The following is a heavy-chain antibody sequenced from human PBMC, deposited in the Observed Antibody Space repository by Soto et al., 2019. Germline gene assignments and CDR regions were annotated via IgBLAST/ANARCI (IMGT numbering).Heavy chain of an antibody. CDR3: TRDYNWANDY. J-gene: IGHJ4*02. Sequence: EVQLVESGGGLVQPGGSLRVSCAASGFTFSDHFMDWVRQAPGKGLEWIGRIRNKGSSYSTEYAASVEGRFTISRDDSSSSLSLQMNSLKIEDTAVYYCTRDYNWANDYWGQGTLVTFSS. D-gene: IGHD1-20*01. CDR2: IRNKGSSYST. CDR1: GFTFSDHF. V-gene: IGHV3-72*01.